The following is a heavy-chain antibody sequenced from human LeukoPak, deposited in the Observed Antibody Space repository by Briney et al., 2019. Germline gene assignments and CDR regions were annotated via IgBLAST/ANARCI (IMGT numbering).Heavy chain of an antibody. Sequence: SETLSLTCTVSGGSISSSSYYWGWIRQPPGKGLEWIGEFNHNWGAKYNPSLKSRVTISVDTSKNHLSLSLNSVTTADTAVYYCAASLWFGIYPDYWGRGSLVTVSS. CDR1: GGSISSSSYY. J-gene: IGHJ4*02. D-gene: IGHD3-10*01. CDR3: AASLWFGIYPDY. CDR2: FNHNWGA. V-gene: IGHV4-39*07.